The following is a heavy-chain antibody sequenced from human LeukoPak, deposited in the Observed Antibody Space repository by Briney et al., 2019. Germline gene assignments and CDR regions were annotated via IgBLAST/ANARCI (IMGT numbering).Heavy chain of an antibody. V-gene: IGHV4-59*01. CDR3: ARANGTTIFDRYFDY. J-gene: IGHJ4*02. CDR2: IYYSGST. CDR1: GGSISSYY. D-gene: IGHD3-3*01. Sequence: SETLSLTCTVSGGSISSYYWSWIRQPPGKGLEWIGYIYYSGSTNYNPSLKSRVTISVDTSKNQFSLKLSSVTAADTAVYYCARANGTTIFDRYFDYWGQGTLVTVSS.